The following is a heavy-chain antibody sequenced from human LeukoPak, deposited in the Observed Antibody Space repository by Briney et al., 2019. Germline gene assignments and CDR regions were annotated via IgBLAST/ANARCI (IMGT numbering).Heavy chain of an antibody. J-gene: IGHJ3*02. V-gene: IGHV4-61*08. D-gene: IGHD3-10*01. Sequence: PSETLSLTCTVSGGSVSSSDYYWSWIRQPPGKGLEWIGYIYYNGRTNYNPSLKSRVTILVDTSKNQFSLKMRSVTPEDTAVYYCVGQKPGLRAFDIWGQGTMVTVSS. CDR2: IYYNGRT. CDR3: VGQKPGLRAFDI. CDR1: GGSVSSSDYY.